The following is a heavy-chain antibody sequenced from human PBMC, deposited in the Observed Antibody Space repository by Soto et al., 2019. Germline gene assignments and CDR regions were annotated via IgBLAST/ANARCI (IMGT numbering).Heavy chain of an antibody. D-gene: IGHD3-10*01. CDR3: ARGRSASSDFDS. J-gene: IGHJ4*02. CDR1: GFTVSTYY. Sequence: EVQLVESGGGLVQPGWSLRLSCAASGFTVSTYYMNWVRQAPGEGLEWVSVVYSGGTTYYADSVRGRFTISRDNSKSTLCLPMNSLRDEDTALYYCARGRSASSDFDSWCQGTLFTVSS. V-gene: IGHV3-66*01. CDR2: VYSGGTT.